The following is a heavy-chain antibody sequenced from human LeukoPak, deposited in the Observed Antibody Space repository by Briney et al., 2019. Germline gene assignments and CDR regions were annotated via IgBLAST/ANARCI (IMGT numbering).Heavy chain of an antibody. J-gene: IGHJ4*02. CDR1: GGTFSSYA. V-gene: IGHV1-69*06. CDR3: ATSLYSYTPRFDY. D-gene: IGHD2-2*02. Sequence: ASVKVSCKASGGTFSSYAISWVRQAPGQGLEWMGGIIPIFGTANYAQKFQGRVTMTEDTSTDTAYMELSSLRSEDTAVYYCATSLYSYTPRFDYWGQGTLVTVSS. CDR2: IIPIFGTA.